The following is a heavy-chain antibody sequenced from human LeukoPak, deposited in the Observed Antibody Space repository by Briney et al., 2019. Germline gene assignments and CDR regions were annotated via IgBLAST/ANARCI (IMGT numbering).Heavy chain of an antibody. CDR1: GGTFSSYA. D-gene: IGHD1-26*01. J-gene: IGHJ3*02. CDR2: IIPIFGTA. Sequence: SVKVSCKASGGTFSSYAISWVRQAPGQGLEWMGGIIPIFGTADYAQKFQGRVTITADESTSTAYMELSSLRSEDTAVYYCASVGATVPGAFDIWGQGTMVTVSS. CDR3: ASVGATVPGAFDI. V-gene: IGHV1-69*13.